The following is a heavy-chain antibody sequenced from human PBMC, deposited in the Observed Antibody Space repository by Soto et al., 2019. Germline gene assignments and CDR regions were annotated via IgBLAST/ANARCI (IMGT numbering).Heavy chain of an antibody. CDR2: ISSSGSYT. D-gene: IGHD3-10*01. J-gene: IGHJ4*02. CDR1: GFTFSDYY. V-gene: IGHV3-11*06. Sequence: PGGSLRLSCASSGFTFSDYYFIWIRQAPGKGLEWVSYISSSGSYTNYADSVKGRFTISRDNAENSLFLQMNSLRAEDTGVYYCAREPFGSGIINWGQGTQVTVSS. CDR3: AREPFGSGIIN.